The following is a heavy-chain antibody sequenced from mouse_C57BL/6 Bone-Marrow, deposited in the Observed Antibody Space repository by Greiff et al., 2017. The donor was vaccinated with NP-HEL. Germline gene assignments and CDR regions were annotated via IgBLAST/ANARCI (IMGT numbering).Heavy chain of an antibody. CDR1: GYTFTSYW. J-gene: IGHJ1*03. CDR2: INPSSGYT. D-gene: IGHD1-1*02. Sequence: QVHVKQSGAELAKPGASVKLSCKASGYTFTSYWMHWVKQRPGQGLEWIGYINPSSGYTKYNQKFKDKATLTADKSSSTAYMQLSSLTDEDSAVYYCATGSYWYFDVWGTGTTVTVSS. V-gene: IGHV1-7*01. CDR3: ATGSYWYFDV.